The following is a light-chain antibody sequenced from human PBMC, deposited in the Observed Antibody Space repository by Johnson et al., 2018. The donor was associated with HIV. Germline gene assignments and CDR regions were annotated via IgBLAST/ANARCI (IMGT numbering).Light chain of an antibody. CDR1: SSNIWNNF. Sequence: QAVLTQPPSVSAAPGQRVTRSYSGSSSNIWNNFVSWFRQLPLRAPKVLIYDNNERPSGIPARFSAPSLARQPLGITGLQTGDEADYYCGTWDSSLSAEVFGTGTKVTVL. CDR2: DNN. V-gene: IGLV1-51*01. J-gene: IGLJ1*01. CDR3: GTWDSSLSAEV.